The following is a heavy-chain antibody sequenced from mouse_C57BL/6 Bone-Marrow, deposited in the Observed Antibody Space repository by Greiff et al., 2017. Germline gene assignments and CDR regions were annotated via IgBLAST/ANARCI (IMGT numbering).Heavy chain of an antibody. CDR2: IYPGSGST. Sequence: QVQLQQSGAELVRPGASVKLSCTASGYTFTDYYINWVKQRPGQGLEWIARIYPGSGSTYYNEKFKGKATLTAEKSSSISYMQLSSLTSEDAAVYYCARGDYGSSYCCFDVWGRGKAVTVSS. D-gene: IGHD1-1*01. J-gene: IGHJ1*03. CDR3: ARGDYGSSYCCFDV. V-gene: IGHV1-76*01. CDR1: GYTFTDYY.